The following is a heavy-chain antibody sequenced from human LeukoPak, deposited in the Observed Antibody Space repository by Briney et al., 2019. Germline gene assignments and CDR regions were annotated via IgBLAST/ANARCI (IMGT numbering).Heavy chain of an antibody. D-gene: IGHD7-27*01. CDR1: GYSFTSYD. Sequence: ASVKVSCKASGYSFTSYDFNWVRQATGQRPEWMGWMSPNSGDTGYAQKFQDRVTMTRNTSISTAYMELSSLRSDDTAVYYCARGPPNWGYDYWGPGTLVTVSS. V-gene: IGHV1-8*01. CDR2: MSPNSGDT. CDR3: ARGPPNWGYDY. J-gene: IGHJ4*02.